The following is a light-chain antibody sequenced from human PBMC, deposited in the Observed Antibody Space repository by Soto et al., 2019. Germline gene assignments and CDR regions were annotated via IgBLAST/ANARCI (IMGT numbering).Light chain of an antibody. J-gene: IGKJ4*01. CDR3: QQVNSYPLT. CDR2: GTS. Sequence: DIELTQSPSFLSASVGDRVTITCRASQDIGNYLAWYQQTQGKAPKFLTYGTSTFQSGVPSRFRGSGSWTEFTLPISRLQPEDFETYYCQQVNSYPLTFGGGTQVDIK. CDR1: QDIGNY. V-gene: IGKV1-9*01.